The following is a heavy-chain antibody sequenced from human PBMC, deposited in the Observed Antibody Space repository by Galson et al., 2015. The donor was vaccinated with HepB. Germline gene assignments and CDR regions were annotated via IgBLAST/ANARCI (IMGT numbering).Heavy chain of an antibody. CDR3: AKDSLYCSSTSCYWGRAFDI. CDR2: ISWNSGSI. J-gene: IGHJ3*02. D-gene: IGHD2-2*01. Sequence: SLRLSCAASGFTFDDYAMHWVRQAPGKGLEWVSGISWNSGSIGYADSVKGQFTISRDNAKNSLYLQMNSLRAEDTALYYCAKDSLYCSSTSCYWGRAFDIWGQGTMVTVSS. CDR1: GFTFDDYA. V-gene: IGHV3-9*01.